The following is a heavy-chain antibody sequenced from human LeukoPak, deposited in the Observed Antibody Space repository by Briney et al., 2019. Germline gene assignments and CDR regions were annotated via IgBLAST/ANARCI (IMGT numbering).Heavy chain of an antibody. CDR1: GFTFDDYA. J-gene: IGHJ4*03. Sequence: PGRSLRLFCAASGFTFDDYAMHWVRHAPGKGLEWVSGISWNSGSIGYADSVKGRFTISRDNAKNSLYLQMNSLRAEDTALYYCAKNRVPYNWEQGGFDYWGQGTMVTVSS. CDR3: AKNRVPYNWEQGGFDY. D-gene: IGHD1-20*01. V-gene: IGHV3-9*01. CDR2: ISWNSGSI.